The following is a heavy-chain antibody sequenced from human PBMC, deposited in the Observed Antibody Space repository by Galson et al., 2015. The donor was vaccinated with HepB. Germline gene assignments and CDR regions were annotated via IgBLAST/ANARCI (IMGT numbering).Heavy chain of an antibody. CDR1: GGSISSGGYY. CDR2: IYYSGST. CDR3: ARERMVRGVIVGAFDI. D-gene: IGHD3-10*01. J-gene: IGHJ3*02. V-gene: IGHV4-31*03. Sequence: QVQLQESGPGLVKPSQTLSLTCTVSGGSISSGGYYWSWIRQHPGKGLEWIGYIYYSGSTYYNPSLKSRVTISVDTSKNQFSLKLSSVTAADTAVYYCARERMVRGVIVGAFDIWGQGTMVTVSS.